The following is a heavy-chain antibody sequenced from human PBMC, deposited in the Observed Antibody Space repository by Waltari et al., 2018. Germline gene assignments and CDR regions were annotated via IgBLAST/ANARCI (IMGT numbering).Heavy chain of an antibody. J-gene: IGHJ5*02. V-gene: IGHV4-59*01. CDR1: GDSMNNYY. D-gene: IGHD4-17*01. CDR3: AGSGGNGDYDR. Sequence: QVQLQESGPGLVKPSETLSLTCTVSGDSMNNYYWTWIRQSPGKGLEWIGYIDYIGSTNYNPSSESRVTISIKPSKNQFALKLSSVTAADTAVYYCAGSGGNGDYDRWGQGTQVTVSS. CDR2: IDYIGST.